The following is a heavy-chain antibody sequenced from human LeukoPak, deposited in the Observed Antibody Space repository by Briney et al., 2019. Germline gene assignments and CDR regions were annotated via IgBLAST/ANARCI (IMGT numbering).Heavy chain of an antibody. J-gene: IGHJ4*02. CDR1: GGSISSSSYF. V-gene: IGHV4-39*01. CDR3: ARLLSGSWIYYFDY. CDR2: IYYSGST. Sequence: PSETLSLTCTVSGGSISSSSYFWGWIRQPPGRDLEWIGSIYYSGSTYYNPSLKSRVTLSVDTSKNQFSLSLYSVTAADTAVYHCARLLSGSWIYYFDYWGQGTLVTVSS. D-gene: IGHD6-13*01.